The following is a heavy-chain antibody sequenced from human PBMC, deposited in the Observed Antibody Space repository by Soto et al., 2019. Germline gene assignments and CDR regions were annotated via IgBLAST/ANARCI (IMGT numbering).Heavy chain of an antibody. CDR3: ARGSRIAVAGYYYYYGMDV. D-gene: IGHD6-19*01. CDR2: TYYRSKWYN. CDR1: GDSVSSNSSA. V-gene: IGHV6-1*01. Sequence: PSQTLSLTCAISGDSVSSNSSAWNCIRQSPSRGLEWLGRTYYRSKWYNDYAVSVKSRITINPDTSKNQFSLQLNSVTPEDTAVYYCARGSRIAVAGYYYYYGMDVWGQGTTVTVSS. J-gene: IGHJ6*02.